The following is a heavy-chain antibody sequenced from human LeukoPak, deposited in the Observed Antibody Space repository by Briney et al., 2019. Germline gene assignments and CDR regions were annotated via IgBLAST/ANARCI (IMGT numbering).Heavy chain of an antibody. D-gene: IGHD2-15*01. CDR3: ARGYCSGGSCSHDAFDI. J-gene: IGHJ3*02. CDR1: GYTFTSYD. CDR2: MNPNSGNT. Sequence: GASVKVSCKASGYTFTSYDINWVRQATGQGLEWMGWMNPNSGNTGYAQKFQGRVTITRNTSISTAYMELSSLRSEDTAVYYCARGYCSGGSCSHDAFDIWGHGTMVTVSS. V-gene: IGHV1-8*03.